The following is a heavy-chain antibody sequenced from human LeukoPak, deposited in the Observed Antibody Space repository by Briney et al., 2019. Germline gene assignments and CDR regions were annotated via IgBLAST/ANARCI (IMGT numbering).Heavy chain of an antibody. Sequence: SETLSRTCTVSGGSISTSSYYWGWIRQPPGRGLKWIGSIYHGGSTYYSPSLKSRVTISVDTSKNQFPLKLSSVTAADTAVYYCARDASCSGGSCFPTHYYYGMDVWGQGTTVTVSS. J-gene: IGHJ6*02. D-gene: IGHD2-15*01. CDR1: GGSISTSSYY. CDR3: ARDASCSGGSCFPTHYYYGMDV. V-gene: IGHV4-39*06. CDR2: IYHGGST.